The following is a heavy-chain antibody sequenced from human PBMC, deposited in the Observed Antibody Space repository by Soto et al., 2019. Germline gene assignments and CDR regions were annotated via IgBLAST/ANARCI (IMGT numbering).Heavy chain of an antibody. CDR3: ARPYSSGWFGDFDY. CDR2: ISYDGSNK. Sequence: GGSLRLSCAASGFTFSGYAMHWVRQAPGKGLEWVAVISYDGSNKYYADSVEGRFTISRDNSKNTLYLQMNSLRPEDTAVYYSARPYSSGWFGDFDYWGQGTLVTVSS. J-gene: IGHJ4*02. V-gene: IGHV3-30-3*01. D-gene: IGHD6-19*01. CDR1: GFTFSGYA.